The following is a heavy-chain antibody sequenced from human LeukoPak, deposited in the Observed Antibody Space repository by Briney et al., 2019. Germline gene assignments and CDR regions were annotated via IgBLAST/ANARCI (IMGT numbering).Heavy chain of an antibody. V-gene: IGHV3-23*01. CDR2: ISGSGGST. CDR3: AKDPRPLVGAPGE. D-gene: IGHD3-10*01. J-gene: IGHJ4*02. Sequence: GGSLRLSCAASGFTFSSYAMSWVRQAPGKGLEWVSAISGSGGSTYYADSVKGRFTISRDNSKNTLYLQMNSLRAEDTPVYYFAKDPRPLVGAPGEWARGPRVTVSS. CDR1: GFTFSSYA.